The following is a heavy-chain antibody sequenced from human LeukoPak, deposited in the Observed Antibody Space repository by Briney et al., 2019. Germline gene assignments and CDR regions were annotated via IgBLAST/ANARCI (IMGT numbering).Heavy chain of an antibody. J-gene: IGHJ6*03. V-gene: IGHV4-34*01. D-gene: IGHD3-10*01. CDR1: GGSFSGYY. CDR3: ASGSGSYRTPYYYMDV. CDR2: INHSGST. Sequence: PSETLSLTCAVYGGSFSGYYWSWIRQPPGKGLEWIGEINHSGSTNYNPSLKSRVTISVDTSKNQFSLKLSSVTAADTAVYYCASGSGSYRTPYYYMDVWGTGTTVTVSS.